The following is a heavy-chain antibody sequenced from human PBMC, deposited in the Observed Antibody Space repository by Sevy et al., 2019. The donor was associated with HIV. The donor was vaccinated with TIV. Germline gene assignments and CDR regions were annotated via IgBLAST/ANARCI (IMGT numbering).Heavy chain of an antibody. CDR2: ISDSGGYT. J-gene: IGHJ4*02. D-gene: IGHD6-19*01. CDR3: ANRAGPIFDN. CDR1: GFIFSNAW. V-gene: IGHV3-23*01. Sequence: GGSLRLSCGASGFIFSNAWMSWVRQAPGKGLEWVSVISDSGGYTSYTDSVKGRFTISRDNSKNTLYLQMNSLRVEDTAIYYCANRAGPIFDNWGQGTLVTVSS.